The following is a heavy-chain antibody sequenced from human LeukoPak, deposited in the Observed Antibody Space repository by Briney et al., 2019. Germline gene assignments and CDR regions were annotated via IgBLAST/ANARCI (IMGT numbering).Heavy chain of an antibody. CDR2: VYTSGST. V-gene: IGHV4-4*07. D-gene: IGHD2-15*01. CDR3: ARDRHAKVLPWYFDL. CDR1: GGSFSGYY. Sequence: SETLSLTCAVYGGSFSGYYWSWIRQPAGKGLEWIGRVYTSGSTNYNPSLKSRVTMSVDTSKNQFSLKLSSVTAADTAVYYCARDRHAKVLPWYFDLWGRGTLVTVSS. J-gene: IGHJ2*01.